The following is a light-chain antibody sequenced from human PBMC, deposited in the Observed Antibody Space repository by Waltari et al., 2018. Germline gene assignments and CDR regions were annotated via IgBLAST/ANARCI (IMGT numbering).Light chain of an antibody. CDR3: CSSTSSTSVT. Sequence: SALTQPASVSGSPGQSITISCPGVGRDIGTHEHASWHQRHPGKAPKLIIYDGSHRRSGVSDRFSGSKSGSSATPTISGLQADDEAEYYCCSSTSSTSVTIGGGTNVTVL. CDR2: DGS. V-gene: IGLV2-14*03. J-gene: IGLJ2*01. CDR1: GRDIGTHEH.